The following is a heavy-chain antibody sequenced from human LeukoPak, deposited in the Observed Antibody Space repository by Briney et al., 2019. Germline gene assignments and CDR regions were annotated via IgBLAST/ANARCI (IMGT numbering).Heavy chain of an antibody. CDR1: GFIFDDYA. D-gene: IGHD2-2*01. CDR2: ISWNSGSI. Sequence: PGRSLRLSCAASGFIFDDYAMHWVRHAPGKGLEWVSGISWNSGSIGYADSVKGRFTISRDNAKNSLYLQMNSLRAEDTALYYCAKGRDKYQLLSKNWFDPWGQGTLVTVSS. CDR3: AKGRDKYQLLSKNWFDP. J-gene: IGHJ5*02. V-gene: IGHV3-9*01.